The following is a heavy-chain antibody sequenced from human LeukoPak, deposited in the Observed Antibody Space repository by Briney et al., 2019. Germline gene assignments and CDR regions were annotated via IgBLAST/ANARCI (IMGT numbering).Heavy chain of an antibody. J-gene: IGHJ5*02. Sequence: ASVKVSCKASGYTFTGYYMHWVRQAPGQGLEWMGWINPNSGGTNYAQKFQGWVTMTRDTSISTAYMELSRLRSDDTAVYYCARGPDYYGSGSYLKWFDPWGQGTLVTVSS. D-gene: IGHD3-10*01. V-gene: IGHV1-2*04. CDR2: INPNSGGT. CDR3: ARGPDYYGSGSYLKWFDP. CDR1: GYTFTGYY.